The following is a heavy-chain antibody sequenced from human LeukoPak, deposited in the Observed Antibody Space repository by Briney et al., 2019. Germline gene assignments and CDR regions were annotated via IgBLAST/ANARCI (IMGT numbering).Heavy chain of an antibody. CDR3: ARYYVEGRCFDD. V-gene: IGHV1-46*01. D-gene: IGHD3-3*01. J-gene: IGHJ4*02. CDR1: GYSFTSYY. Sequence: ASVKVSCKASGYSFTSYYMNWVRQAPGQGLEWMGPINPSGGSTSYAQKFQGRVTMTRDTSTSTVYLELSSLRFEDTAVYYCARYYVEGRCFDDWGQGTLVTVSS. CDR2: INPSGGST.